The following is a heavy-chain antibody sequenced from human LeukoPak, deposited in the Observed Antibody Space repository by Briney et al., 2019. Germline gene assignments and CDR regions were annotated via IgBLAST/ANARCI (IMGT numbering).Heavy chain of an antibody. V-gene: IGHV3-48*02. Sequence: GGSLRLSCAASGFTFSSYSMNWVRQAPGKGLEWVSYISGTSSTTYYVDSVKGRFTISRDNAKNSLFLQMSSLTDEDTAVYYCARDSSGSYPDYWGQGTLVTVSS. CDR1: GFTFSSYS. CDR3: ARDSSGSYPDY. CDR2: ISGTSSTT. J-gene: IGHJ4*02. D-gene: IGHD1-26*01.